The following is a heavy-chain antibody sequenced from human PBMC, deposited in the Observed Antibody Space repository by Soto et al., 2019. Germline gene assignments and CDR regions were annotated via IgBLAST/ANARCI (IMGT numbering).Heavy chain of an antibody. V-gene: IGHV1-24*01. CDR3: ATAVDTAMVAFDY. Sequence: GASVKVSCKVSGYTLTELSMHWLRQSPGKGLEWMGGFDPEDGETIYAQKFQGRVTMTEDTSTDTAYMELSSLRSEDTAVYYCATAVDTAMVAFDYWGQGTLVTVSS. J-gene: IGHJ4*02. CDR2: FDPEDGET. CDR1: GYTLTELS. D-gene: IGHD5-18*01.